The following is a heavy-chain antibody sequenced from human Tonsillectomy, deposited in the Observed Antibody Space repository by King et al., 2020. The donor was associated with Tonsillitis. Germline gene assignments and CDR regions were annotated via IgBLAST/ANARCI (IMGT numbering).Heavy chain of an antibody. V-gene: IGHV4-59*08. CDR2: IYYSGST. D-gene: IGHD3-16*02. Sequence: QLQESGPGLVKPSETLSLTCTVSGGSISSYYWSWIRQPPGKGLEWIGYIYYSGSTNYNPSLKSRVTISVDTSKNQFSLKLSSVTAADTAVYYCAGHFSTIMITFGGVIAPSAFDIWGQGTMVTVSS. CDR3: AGHFSTIMITFGGVIAPSAFDI. CDR1: GGSISSYY. J-gene: IGHJ3*02.